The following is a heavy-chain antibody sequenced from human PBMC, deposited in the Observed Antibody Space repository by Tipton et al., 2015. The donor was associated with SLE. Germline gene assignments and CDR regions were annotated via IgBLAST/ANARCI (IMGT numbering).Heavy chain of an antibody. CDR3: ARGGTGTEYFQH. CDR1: GYSISSGYY. J-gene: IGHJ1*01. CDR2: IYHSGST. V-gene: IGHV4-38-2*02. Sequence: TLSLTCTVSGYSISSGYYWGWIRQPPGKGLEWIGSIYHSGSTNYNPSLKSRVTISVDTSKNQFSLKLSSVTAADTAVYYCARGGTGTEYFQHWGQGTLVTVSS.